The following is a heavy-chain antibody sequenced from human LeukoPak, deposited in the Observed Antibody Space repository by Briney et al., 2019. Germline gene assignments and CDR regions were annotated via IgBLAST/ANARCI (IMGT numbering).Heavy chain of an antibody. CDR3: ARGVIY. CDR2: ISYDGSNK. J-gene: IGHJ4*02. Sequence: GGSLRLSCAASGFTFSSYGMHWVRQAPGKGLEWVAVISYDGSNKYYADSVKGRFTISRDNSKNTLYLQMNSLRDEDTAVYYCARGVIYWGQGTLVTVSS. D-gene: IGHD2-21*01. CDR1: GFTFSSYG. V-gene: IGHV3-30*03.